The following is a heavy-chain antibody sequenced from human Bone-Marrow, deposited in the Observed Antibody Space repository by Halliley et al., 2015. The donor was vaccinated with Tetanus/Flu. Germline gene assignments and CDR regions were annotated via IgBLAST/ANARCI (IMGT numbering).Heavy chain of an antibody. D-gene: IGHD1-26*01. CDR3: SIGGTREHF. CDR1: GVSLSPYY. Sequence: TLSLTCSVSGVSLSPYYWSWVRQPPGKGLEWIGYIYYSGSTYYHPSVQSRIAISRDTSKTQFSLKLRSVTAADTAVYFCSIGGTREHFWGQGILVTVSS. J-gene: IGHJ4*02. CDR2: IYYSGST. V-gene: IGHV4-59*08.